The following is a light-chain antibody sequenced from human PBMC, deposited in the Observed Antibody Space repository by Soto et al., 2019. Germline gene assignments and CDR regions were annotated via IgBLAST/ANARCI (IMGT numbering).Light chain of an antibody. V-gene: IGLV2-14*01. J-gene: IGLJ1*01. CDR1: SSDIGAYNY. Sequence: GSPGQSITISCTGTSSDIGAYNYVSWYQQYPGRAPKLMIYEVNNRPSGVSNRFSGSKSGNTASLTISGLQAEDEADYYCSSFTTSSTYVVGAGTKVTVL. CDR2: EVN. CDR3: SSFTTSSTYV.